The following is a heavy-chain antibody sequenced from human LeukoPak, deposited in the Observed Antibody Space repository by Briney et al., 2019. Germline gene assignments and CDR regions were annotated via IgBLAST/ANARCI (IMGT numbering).Heavy chain of an antibody. Sequence: SGPALVKPTQTLTLTCTFSGFSLSTSGMCVSWIRQPPGKALEWLALIDWDNDKYYSTSLKTRLTVSKDTSKNQVVLTLTNMDPVDTATYHCARMSYDILTGYHKGAFDIWGQGTMVTVSS. CDR3: ARMSYDILTGYHKGAFDI. V-gene: IGHV2-70*01. J-gene: IGHJ3*02. CDR1: GFSLSTSGMC. CDR2: IDWDNDK. D-gene: IGHD3-9*01.